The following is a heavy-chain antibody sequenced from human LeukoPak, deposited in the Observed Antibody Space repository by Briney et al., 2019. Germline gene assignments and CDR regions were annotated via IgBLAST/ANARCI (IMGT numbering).Heavy chain of an antibody. CDR3: ARGPYYYDSSGYYYY. J-gene: IGHJ4*02. D-gene: IGHD3-22*01. CDR2: IYTSGST. CDR1: GGSINNYY. Sequence: SETLSLTCTVSGGSINNYYWTWIRQPAGKGLEWIGRIYTSGSTNYNPSLKSRVTMSVDTSKNQFSPKLSSVTAADTAVYYCARGPYYYDSSGYYYYWGQGTLVTVSS. V-gene: IGHV4-4*07.